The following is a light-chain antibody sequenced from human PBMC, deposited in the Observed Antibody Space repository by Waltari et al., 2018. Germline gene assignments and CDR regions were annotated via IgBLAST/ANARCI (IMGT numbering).Light chain of an antibody. CDR2: GVS. CDR1: HSISSSY. V-gene: IGKV3-20*01. CDR3: QQYGRSST. J-gene: IGKJ4*01. Sequence: ETVLTQSPGTLSLSPGEGATLSCRTSHSISSSYLAWYQQKPGQAPRLLVYGVSKRATGIPDRFSGSGSGTDFTLTISRLESEDFALYYCQQYGRSSTFGGGTKVEMK.